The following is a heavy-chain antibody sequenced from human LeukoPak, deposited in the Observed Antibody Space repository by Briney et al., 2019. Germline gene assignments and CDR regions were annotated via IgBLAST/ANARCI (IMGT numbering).Heavy chain of an antibody. V-gene: IGHV1-46*01. CDR1: GYTFINHW. CDR2: INPTGTTT. Sequence: SVKVSCKASGYTFINHWMHWVRQAPGQGLEWVGLINPTGTTTLYAQKFQGRITLTRDMSATTDYMELSSLTSEDTAVYYCARDNSVGGIAWWFDPWGQGTLVTVSS. CDR3: ARDNSVGGIAWWFDP. D-gene: IGHD1-26*01. J-gene: IGHJ5*02.